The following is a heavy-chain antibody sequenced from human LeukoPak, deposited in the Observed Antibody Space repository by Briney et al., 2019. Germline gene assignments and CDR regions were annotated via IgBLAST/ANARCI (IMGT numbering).Heavy chain of an antibody. J-gene: IGHJ4*02. CDR3: ARVKTMIIVVSPFDY. V-gene: IGHV1-2*02. D-gene: IGHD3-22*01. CDR2: INPNSGGT. CDR1: GYTFTGYY. Sequence: ASVKVSCKASGYTFTGYYMHWVRQAPGQGLEWMGWINPNSGGTNYAQQLQGRLTMTRDTSISTAYMELSRLRSDDTAVYYCARVKTMIIVVSPFDYWGQGTLVTVSS.